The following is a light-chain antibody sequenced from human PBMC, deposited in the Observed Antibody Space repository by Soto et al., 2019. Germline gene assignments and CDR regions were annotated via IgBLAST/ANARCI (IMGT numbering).Light chain of an antibody. CDR3: QQYETFSGT. CDR2: DAS. J-gene: IGKJ1*01. CDR1: QSVSGW. Sequence: DIKVTQSPATLSAYVGDTVTVTCRASQSVSGWLAWYQQKPGEAPKLLIYDASALPRGVPSRFSGSGSGTKFTLTIASLQPDDFATYYCQQYETFSGTFGPGTKVDIK. V-gene: IGKV1-5*01.